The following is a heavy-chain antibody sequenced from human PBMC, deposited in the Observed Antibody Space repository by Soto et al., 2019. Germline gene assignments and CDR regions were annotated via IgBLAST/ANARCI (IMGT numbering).Heavy chain of an antibody. V-gene: IGHV3-23*01. CDR3: AQSGYCSSTSCYGGYNWFDP. CDR1: GFTFSSYA. J-gene: IGHJ5*02. D-gene: IGHD2-2*01. CDR2: ISGSGGST. Sequence: PGGSLRLSCAASGFTFSSYAMSWVRQAPGKGLEWVSAISGSGGSTYYADSVKGRFTISRDNSKNTLYLQMNSLRAEDTAVYYCAQSGYCSSTSCYGGYNWFDPWGQGTLVTVSS.